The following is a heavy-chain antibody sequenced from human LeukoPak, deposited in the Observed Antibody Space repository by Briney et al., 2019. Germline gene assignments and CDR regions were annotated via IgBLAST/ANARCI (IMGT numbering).Heavy chain of an antibody. Sequence: VASVKVSCKASGGTFSSYAISWVRQAPGQGLEWMGGIIPIFGTANYAQKFQGRVTITTDESTSTAYMELSSLRSEDTAVYCCARDGITLDSSGSHLPFDYWGQGTLVTVYS. CDR3: ARDGITLDSSGSHLPFDY. D-gene: IGHD3-22*01. V-gene: IGHV1-69*05. CDR1: GGTFSSYA. CDR2: IIPIFGTA. J-gene: IGHJ4*02.